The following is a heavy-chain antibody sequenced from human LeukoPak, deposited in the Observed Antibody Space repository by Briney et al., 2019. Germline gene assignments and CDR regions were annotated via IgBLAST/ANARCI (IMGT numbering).Heavy chain of an antibody. V-gene: IGHV4-4*02. D-gene: IGHD2/OR15-2a*01. Sequence: KSSETLSLTCAVSGGSISSSNWWSWVRQPPGKGLEWLGEIYHSGFTNYNPSLKNRVTISVDKSKNQFSLKLSSVTAADTAMYYCARSLPTTTFSDYWGQGTLVTVSS. CDR2: IYHSGFT. J-gene: IGHJ4*02. CDR1: GGSISSSNW. CDR3: ARSLPTTTFSDY.